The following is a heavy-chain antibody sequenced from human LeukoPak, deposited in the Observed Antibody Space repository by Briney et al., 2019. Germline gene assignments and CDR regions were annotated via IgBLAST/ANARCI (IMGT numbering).Heavy chain of an antibody. J-gene: IGHJ4*02. V-gene: IGHV1-24*01. D-gene: IGHD6-19*01. CDR3: ATGGWYVPFPPY. CDR2: FDPEDGET. CDR1: GYTLTELS. Sequence: GASVKVSCKVSGYTLTELSMHWVRQAPGKGLEWMGGFDPEDGETIYAQKFQGRVTMTEDTSTDTAYMELSSLRSEDTAVYYCATGGWYVPFPPYWGQGTLVTVSS.